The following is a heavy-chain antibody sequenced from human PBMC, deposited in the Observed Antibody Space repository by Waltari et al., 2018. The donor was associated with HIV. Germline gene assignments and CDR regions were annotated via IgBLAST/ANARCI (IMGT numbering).Heavy chain of an antibody. Sequence: VQLQESGPGLVKPSQTLSLTCTVSGGSISSGGYSWTCIRQHTGKGIQWIGYVYYSGTTYYNPALKSRITISVDKSKNNFSRRLSSVTAADTAIYYCARAGIGYCSGATRYSEGWYYFDYWGQGALVTVSS. J-gene: IGHJ4*02. CDR1: GGSISSGGYS. D-gene: IGHD2-15*01. CDR2: VYYSGTT. V-gene: IGHV4-31*03. CDR3: ARAGIGYCSGATRYSEGWYYFDY.